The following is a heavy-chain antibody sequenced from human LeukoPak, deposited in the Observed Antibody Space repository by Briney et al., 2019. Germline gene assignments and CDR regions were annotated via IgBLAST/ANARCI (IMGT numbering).Heavy chain of an antibody. V-gene: IGHV4-34*01. D-gene: IGHD1-26*01. CDR3: ARSYPFALGAFDI. J-gene: IGHJ3*02. Sequence: PSETLSLTCAVYGGSFSGYYWSWIRQPPGKGLEWIGEINHSGSTNYNPSLKSRVTISVDTSKNQFSLKLSSVTAADMAVYYCARSYPFALGAFDIWGQGTMVTVSS. CDR1: GGSFSGYY. CDR2: INHSGST.